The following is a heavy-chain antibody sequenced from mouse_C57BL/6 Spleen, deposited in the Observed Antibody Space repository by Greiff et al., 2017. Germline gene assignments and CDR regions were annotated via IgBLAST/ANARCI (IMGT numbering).Heavy chain of an antibody. J-gene: IGHJ1*03. CDR2: IDPENGDT. D-gene: IGHD2-2*01. V-gene: IGHV14-4*01. Sequence: EVQRVESGAELVRPGASVKLSCTASGFNIKDDYMHWVKQRPEQGLEWIGWIDPENGDTEYASKFQGKATITADTSSNTAYLQLSSLTSEDTAVYYGTTWNGSYWYVDVWGTRTTVTVSS. CDR3: TTWNGSYWYVDV. CDR1: GFNIKDDY.